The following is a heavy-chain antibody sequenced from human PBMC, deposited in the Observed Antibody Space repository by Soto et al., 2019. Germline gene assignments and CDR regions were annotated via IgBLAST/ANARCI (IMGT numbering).Heavy chain of an antibody. CDR1: GGSISIGVYY. D-gene: IGHD2-2*01. CDR2: TYHTGST. CDR3: ARFGNPAASLSFDY. Sequence: QVQLQESGPGLVKPSQTLSLTCTVSGGSISIGVYYWNWIRQHPGKGLEWIGYTYHTGSTYYNPSLDSLVTISVDPSKTQLSLKLTSVTAADTAVYYFARFGNPAASLSFDYWGQGTLVTVSS. V-gene: IGHV4-31*01. J-gene: IGHJ4*02.